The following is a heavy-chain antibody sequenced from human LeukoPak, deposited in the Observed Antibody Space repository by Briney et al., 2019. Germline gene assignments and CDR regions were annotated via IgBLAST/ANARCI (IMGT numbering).Heavy chain of an antibody. V-gene: IGHV4-61*08. Sequence: SETLSLTCTVSGVSVTRGAYYWTWIRQPPGKGLEWIGYIYYSGSTYYNPSLKSRVTMSVDTSKNQFSLKLSSVTAADTAVYYCARDRSITGGAYYFDYWGQGTLVTVSS. J-gene: IGHJ4*02. CDR3: ARDRSITGGAYYFDY. CDR2: IYYSGST. D-gene: IGHD1-20*01. CDR1: GVSVTRGAYY.